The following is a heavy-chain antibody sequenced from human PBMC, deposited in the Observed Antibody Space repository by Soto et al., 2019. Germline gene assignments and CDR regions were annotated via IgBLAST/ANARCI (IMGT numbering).Heavy chain of an antibody. D-gene: IGHD5-18*01. CDR3: VSEGDTAMVLRRGLDY. V-gene: IGHV1-69*06. CDR2: IIPIFGTA. CDR1: GGTFSSYA. J-gene: IGHJ4*02. Sequence: ASVKVSCKASGGTFSSYAISWVRQAPGQGPEWMGGIIPIFGTANYAQKFQGRVTITADKSTSTAYMELSSLRSEDTAVYYCVSEGDTAMVLRRGLDYWGQGTLVTVSS.